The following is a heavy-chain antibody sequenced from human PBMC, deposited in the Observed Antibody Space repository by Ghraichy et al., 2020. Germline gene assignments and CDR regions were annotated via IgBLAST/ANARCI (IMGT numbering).Heavy chain of an antibody. Sequence: SETLSLTCTVSGGSIRSYYWSWIRQPAGKGLEWIGRIYTSGSTNYNPSLRSRVMISLDTSKNQFSLTLSSVTAADTAVYYCASTYYEYWSGSSGYGIVVWSQGNTVTVSS. CDR2: IYTSGST. J-gene: IGHJ6*02. CDR3: ASTYYEYWSGSSGYGIVV. V-gene: IGHV4-4*07. D-gene: IGHD3-3*01. CDR1: GGSIRSYY.